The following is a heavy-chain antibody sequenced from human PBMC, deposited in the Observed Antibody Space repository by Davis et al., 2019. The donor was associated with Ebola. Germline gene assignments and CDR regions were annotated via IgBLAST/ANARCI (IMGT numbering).Heavy chain of an antibody. V-gene: IGHV3-23*01. CDR1: GFTFGSYA. CDR2: LTCGSPYT. D-gene: IGHD6-19*01. J-gene: IGHJ3*01. Sequence: PGGSLRLSCAASGFTFGSYAMDWVRHSPGKGLEWVSALTCGSPYTYYADSVKGRFIISRDNSRNTVYLQMNSLRAEDTAIYYCAKDKTEGSHWYFAFALWGQGTMVTVSS. CDR3: AKDKTEGSHWYFAFAL.